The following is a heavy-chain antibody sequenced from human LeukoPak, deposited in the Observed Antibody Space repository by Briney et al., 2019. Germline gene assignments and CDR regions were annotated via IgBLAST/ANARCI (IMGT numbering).Heavy chain of an antibody. J-gene: IGHJ3*02. CDR2: IYYSGST. CDR3: ARTAAAGTVRKAFDI. D-gene: IGHD6-13*01. Sequence: SETLSLTCTVSGGSISSYYWSWIRQPPGKGLEWIGYIYYSGSTNYNPSLKSRVTISVDTSKNQFSLKLSSVTAEDTAVYYCARTAAAGTVRKAFDIWGQGTMVTVSS. V-gene: IGHV4-59*01. CDR1: GGSISSYY.